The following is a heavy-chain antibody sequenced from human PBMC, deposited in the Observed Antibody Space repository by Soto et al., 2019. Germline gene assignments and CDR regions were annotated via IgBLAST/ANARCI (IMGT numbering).Heavy chain of an antibody. CDR1: GYTFTSYG. CDR3: ARDRWDSSSWYSYYGMDV. V-gene: IGHV1-18*01. CDR2: ISAYNGNT. D-gene: IGHD6-13*01. Sequence: GASVKVSCKASGYTFTSYGISWVRQAPGQGLEWMAWISAYNGNTNYAQKLQGRVTMTTDTSTSTAYMELRSLRSDDTAVYYCARDRWDSSSWYSYYGMDVCGQGTTLTVSS. J-gene: IGHJ6*02.